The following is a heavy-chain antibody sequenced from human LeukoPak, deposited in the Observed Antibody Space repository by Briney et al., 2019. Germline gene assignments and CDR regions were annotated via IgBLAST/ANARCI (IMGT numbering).Heavy chain of an antibody. Sequence: GGSLRLSCAASGFTFRRHWMSWVRQAPGKGLEWVANIMEDGSVQNYQDSVNGRFTISRDNAKNSLVLQMNSLRAEDTAVYYCAREGIWSGPSFDYWGQGTLVTVSA. D-gene: IGHD3-3*01. J-gene: IGHJ4*02. CDR1: GFTFRRHW. CDR2: IMEDGSVQ. CDR3: AREGIWSGPSFDY. V-gene: IGHV3-7*01.